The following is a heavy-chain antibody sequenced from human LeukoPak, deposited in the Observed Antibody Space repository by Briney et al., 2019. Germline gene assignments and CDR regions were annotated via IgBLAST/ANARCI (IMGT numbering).Heavy chain of an antibody. D-gene: IGHD5/OR15-5a*01. CDR2: INHSGST. CDR3: ARGVSVYYYGMDV. Sequence: SETLSLTCAVYGGSFSGYYWSWIRQPPGKGLEWIGEINHSGSTNYNPSLKSRVTTSVDTSKNQFSLKLSSVTAADTAVYYCARGVSVYYYGMDVWGQGTTVTVSS. CDR1: GGSFSGYY. J-gene: IGHJ6*02. V-gene: IGHV4-34*01.